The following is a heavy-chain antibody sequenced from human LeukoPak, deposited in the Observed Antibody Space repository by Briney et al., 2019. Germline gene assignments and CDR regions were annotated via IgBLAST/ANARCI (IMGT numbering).Heavy chain of an antibody. J-gene: IGHJ3*02. V-gene: IGHV4-61*01. Sequence: PSETLSLTCTVSGGSVSSGSYYWSWIRQPPGKGLEWIGYNYYSGSTNYNPSLKSRVTISVDTSKNQFSLKLSSVTAADTAVYYCARNRDYYDSSGYYWPAFDIWGQGTMVTVSS. D-gene: IGHD3-22*01. CDR3: ARNRDYYDSSGYYWPAFDI. CDR2: NYYSGST. CDR1: GGSVSSGSYY.